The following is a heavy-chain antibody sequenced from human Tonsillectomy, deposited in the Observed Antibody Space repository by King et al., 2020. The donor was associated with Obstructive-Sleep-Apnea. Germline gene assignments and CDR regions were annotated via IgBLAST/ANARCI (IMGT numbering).Heavy chain of an antibody. D-gene: IGHD5-18*01. CDR2: VYYSGST. J-gene: IGHJ4*02. CDR3: AISVDTAMVFDY. V-gene: IGHV4-59*08. Sequence: PLQESGPGLVKPSETLSLTCTVSGGSISSYYWSWLRQPPGKGLEWIGYVYYSGSTNYNPSLKSRVTISVDTSKKQFSLKLSSVTAADTAVYYCAISVDTAMVFDYWGQGTLVTVSS. CDR1: GGSISSYY.